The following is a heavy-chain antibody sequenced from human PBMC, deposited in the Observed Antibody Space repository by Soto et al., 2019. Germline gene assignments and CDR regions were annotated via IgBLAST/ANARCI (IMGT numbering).Heavy chain of an antibody. CDR1: GFTFSSYA. J-gene: IGHJ6*03. Sequence: GGSLRLSCAASGFTFSSYAMSWVRQAPGKGLEWVSAISGSGGSTYYADPVKGRFTISRDNSKNTLYLQMNSLRAEDTAVYYCAKDSFYYYGSGSYLALVHYYYYYYMDVWGKGTTVTVSS. CDR2: ISGSGGST. CDR3: AKDSFYYYGSGSYLALVHYYYYYYMDV. V-gene: IGHV3-23*01. D-gene: IGHD3-10*01.